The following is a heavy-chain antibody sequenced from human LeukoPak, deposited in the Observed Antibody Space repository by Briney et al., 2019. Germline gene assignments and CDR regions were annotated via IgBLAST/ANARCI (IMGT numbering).Heavy chain of an antibody. Sequence: GRSLRLSCAASGFTFSSYGMHWVRQAPGKGLEWVAVISYDGSNKYYADSVKGRFTISRDNSKNTLYLQMNSLRAEDTAVYYCAREPGWSDYWGQGTLVTVSS. CDR3: AREPGWSDY. CDR1: GFTFSSYG. J-gene: IGHJ4*02. V-gene: IGHV3-30*03. CDR2: ISYDGSNK. D-gene: IGHD3-3*01.